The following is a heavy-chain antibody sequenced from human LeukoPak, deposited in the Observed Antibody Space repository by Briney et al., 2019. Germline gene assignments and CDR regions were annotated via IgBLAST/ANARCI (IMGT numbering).Heavy chain of an antibody. CDR3: ARVQGSARGVLQLVPPFDY. Sequence: SETLSLTCAVSGYSISSGYYWGWIRQPPGKGLEWIGSIYHSGSTYYNPSLKSRVTISVDTSKNQFSLKLSSETAADTAVYYCARVQGSARGVLQLVPPFDYWGQGTLVTVSS. V-gene: IGHV4-38-2*01. J-gene: IGHJ4*02. D-gene: IGHD6-6*01. CDR2: IYHSGST. CDR1: GYSISSGYY.